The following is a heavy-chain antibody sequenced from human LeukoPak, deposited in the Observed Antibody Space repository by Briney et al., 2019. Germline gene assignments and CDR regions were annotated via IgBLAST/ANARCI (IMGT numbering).Heavy chain of an antibody. CDR1: GYTFTSYG. CDR3: ARVGYSGYDFSNDFDY. Sequence: ASEKVSCKASGYTFTSYGISWVRQAPGQGLEWMGWISAYNGNTNYAQELQGRVTMTTDTSTSTAYMELRSLRSDGTAVYYCARVGYSGYDFSNDFDYWGQGTLVTVSS. D-gene: IGHD5-12*01. CDR2: ISAYNGNT. J-gene: IGHJ4*02. V-gene: IGHV1-18*01.